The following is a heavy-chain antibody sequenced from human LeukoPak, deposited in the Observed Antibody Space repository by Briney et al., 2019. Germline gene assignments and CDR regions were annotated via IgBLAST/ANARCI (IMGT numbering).Heavy chain of an antibody. CDR1: GFTFDDYA. J-gene: IGHJ4*02. D-gene: IGHD5-12*01. Sequence: PGGSLRLSCAASGFTFDDYAMHWVRQAPGKGLEWVSGISWNSGSIGYADSVKGRFTISRDNAKNSLYLQMNSLRAEDTALYYCAKDASGYGWACFDYWGQGTLVTVSS. V-gene: IGHV3-9*01. CDR2: ISWNSGSI. CDR3: AKDASGYGWACFDY.